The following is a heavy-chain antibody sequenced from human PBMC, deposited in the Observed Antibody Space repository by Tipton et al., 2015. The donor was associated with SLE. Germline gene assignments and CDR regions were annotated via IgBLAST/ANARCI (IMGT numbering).Heavy chain of an antibody. CDR1: GGSFSGYY. J-gene: IGHJ4*02. Sequence: AGLVKPSETLSLTCAVYGGSFSGYYWSWIRQPPGKGLEWIGEINHSGSTNYNPSLKSRVTISVDTSKNQFSLKLSSVTAADTAVYYCARFSYDFWSGYYWFDYWGQGTLVTVSS. V-gene: IGHV4-34*01. CDR2: INHSGST. CDR3: ARFSYDFWSGYYWFDY. D-gene: IGHD3-3*01.